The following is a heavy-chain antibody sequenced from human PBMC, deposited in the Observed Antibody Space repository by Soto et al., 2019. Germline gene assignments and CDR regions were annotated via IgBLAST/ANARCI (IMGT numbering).Heavy chain of an antibody. CDR1: GYTFTGYY. Sequence: QVQLVQSGAEVKKPGASVKVSCKASGYTFTGYYMHWVRQAPGQGLEWMGWINPNSGGTNYAQKFQGWVTMTRDTSISTAYMEQSRLRSDDTAVYYCARVLQTRGYSGYDPYAFDIWGQGPMVTVSS. D-gene: IGHD5-12*01. CDR3: ARVLQTRGYSGYDPYAFDI. J-gene: IGHJ3*02. CDR2: INPNSGGT. V-gene: IGHV1-2*04.